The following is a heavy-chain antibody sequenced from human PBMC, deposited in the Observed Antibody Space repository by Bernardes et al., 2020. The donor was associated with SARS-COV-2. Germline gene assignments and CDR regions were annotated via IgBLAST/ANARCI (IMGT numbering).Heavy chain of an antibody. CDR2: ISWNSGSI. CDR1: GFTFDDYA. Sequence: GGSLRLSCVASGFTFDDYAMHWVRQAPGRGLEWVSRISWNSGSIGYAESVKGRFTISRDNAKNSLYLQMNSLRGEDTALYYCAKDQTATTGPYALDVWGQGTTVTVSS. D-gene: IGHD4-4*01. CDR3: AKDQTATTGPYALDV. J-gene: IGHJ6*02. V-gene: IGHV3-9*01.